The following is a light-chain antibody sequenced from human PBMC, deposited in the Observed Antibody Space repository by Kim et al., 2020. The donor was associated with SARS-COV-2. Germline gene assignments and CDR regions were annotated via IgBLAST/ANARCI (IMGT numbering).Light chain of an antibody. CDR3: QQYGNSPYT. CDR1: QSVRDTY. CDR2: GAS. Sequence: LSPGESAPLSCRASQSVRDTYLAWYQQKPGQAPRLLIYGASSRATGIPDRFSGSGSGTDFTLTISRLEPEDFALYYCQQYGNSPYTFGQGTKLEI. J-gene: IGKJ2*01. V-gene: IGKV3-20*01.